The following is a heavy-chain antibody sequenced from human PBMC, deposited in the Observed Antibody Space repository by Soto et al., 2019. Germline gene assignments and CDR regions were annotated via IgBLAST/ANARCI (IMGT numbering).Heavy chain of an antibody. CDR2: MDPHSGDA. V-gene: IGHV1-8*01. D-gene: IGHD2-21*02. CDR3: ARNRDKAPTD. Sequence: QVELVQSGAEVKKPGASVKVSCKASGYTFTSYDINWVRQATGQGLEWMGWMDPHSGDAANTQKFQGRVTMTRSTSTNTAYMELSSLRPDDTAIYYCARNRDKAPTDWGQGTLVTVSS. J-gene: IGHJ4*02. CDR1: GYTFTSYD.